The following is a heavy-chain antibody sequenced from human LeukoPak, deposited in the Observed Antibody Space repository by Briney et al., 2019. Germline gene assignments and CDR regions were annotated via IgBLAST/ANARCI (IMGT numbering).Heavy chain of an antibody. CDR1: GYTFTGYY. V-gene: IGHV1-2*02. J-gene: IGHJ4*02. D-gene: IGHD2-2*01. CDR3: ARESCSSTSCYAYEDY. Sequence: ASVKVSCKASGYTFTGYYMHWVRQAPGQGLEWMGWINPNSGGTNYAQNFQGRVTMTRDTSISTAYMELSRLRSDDTAVYYCARESCSSTSCYAYEDYWGQGTLVTVSS. CDR2: INPNSGGT.